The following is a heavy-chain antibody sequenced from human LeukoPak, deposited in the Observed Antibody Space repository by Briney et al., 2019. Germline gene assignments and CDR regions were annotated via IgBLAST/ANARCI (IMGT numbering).Heavy chain of an antibody. CDR2: IRGTGNTI. Sequence: GGSLRLSCALSGFTFSVYEMNWAREAPRGRREWVSHIRGTGNTIHYAHSVKGRFTISRDNAKSSLFLQMNSLRVDDTAVYCCARHLTGYYIFWGRGPGVSVSS. D-gene: IGHD3-9*01. V-gene: IGHV3-48*03. CDR3: ARHLTGYYIF. CDR1: GFTFSVYE. J-gene: IGHJ4*02.